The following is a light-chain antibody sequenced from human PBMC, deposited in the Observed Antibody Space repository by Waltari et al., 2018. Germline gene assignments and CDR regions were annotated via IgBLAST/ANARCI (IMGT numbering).Light chain of an antibody. CDR3: QQHNSFPLT. Sequence: CLASQDSSDYLAWLQKKPWKAPKSRIYGASNLQSGVPSKFSGGGAGTDFTLTISSLQPEESATYYFQQHNSFPLTFRGGTKVEIK. V-gene: IGKV1-16*02. J-gene: IGKJ4*01. CDR1: QDSSDY. CDR2: GAS.